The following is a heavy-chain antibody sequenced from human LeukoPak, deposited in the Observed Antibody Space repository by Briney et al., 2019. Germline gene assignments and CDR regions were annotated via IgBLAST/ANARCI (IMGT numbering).Heavy chain of an antibody. D-gene: IGHD6-13*01. V-gene: IGHV4-61*02. J-gene: IGHJ6*03. CDR3: ARLVLNYYYMDV. CDR1: GGSISSGSYY. Sequence: SETLSLTCTVSGGSISSGSYYWSWIRQPAGKGLEWIGRIYTSGSTNCNPSLKSRVTISVDTSKNQFSLKLSSVTAADTAVYYCARLVLNYYYMDVWGKGTTVTVSS. CDR2: IYTSGST.